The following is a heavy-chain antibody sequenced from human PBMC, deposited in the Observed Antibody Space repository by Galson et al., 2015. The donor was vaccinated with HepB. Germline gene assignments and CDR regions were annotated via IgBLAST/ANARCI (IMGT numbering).Heavy chain of an antibody. D-gene: IGHD2-2*01. CDR2: ISWDGGST. V-gene: IGHV3-43*01. CDR3: AKDQYCSSTSCYWGPPQYGMDV. CDR1: GFTFDDYT. J-gene: IGHJ6*02. Sequence: SLRLSCAASGFTFDDYTMHWVRQAPGKGLEWVSLISWDGGSTYYADSVKGRFTISRDNSKNSLYLQMNSLRTEDTALYYCAKDQYCSSTSCYWGPPQYGMDVWGQGTTVTVSS.